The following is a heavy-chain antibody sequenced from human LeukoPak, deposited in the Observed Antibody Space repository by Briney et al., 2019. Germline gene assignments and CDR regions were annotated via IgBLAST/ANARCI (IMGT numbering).Heavy chain of an antibody. CDR1: GYSISSGYY. Sequence: SETLPLTCAVSGYSISSGYYWGWIRQPPGKGLEWIGSIYHSGSTYYNPSLKSRVTISVDTSKNQFSLKLSSLTAADTAVYYCASQLTATNYYYYMDVWGKGTTVTVSS. V-gene: IGHV4-38-2*01. CDR3: ASQLTATNYYYYMDV. CDR2: IYHSGST. D-gene: IGHD2-15*01. J-gene: IGHJ6*03.